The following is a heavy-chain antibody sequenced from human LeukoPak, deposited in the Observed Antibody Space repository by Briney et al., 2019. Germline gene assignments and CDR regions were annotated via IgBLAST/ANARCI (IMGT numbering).Heavy chain of an antibody. CDR1: GGSIDSSTYY. D-gene: IGHD2-8*01. CDR3: ARDRACSNGICSYFDY. V-gene: IGHV4-39*01. J-gene: IGHJ4*02. Sequence: SETLSPTCTVSGGSIDSSTYYWGWIRQPPGKGLEWIGSIYSSGSTYYNPSLKSRVTVSVDTSKNQFSLKLTSVTAADTAVYYCARDRACSNGICSYFDYWGQGTVVAVSS. CDR2: IYSSGST.